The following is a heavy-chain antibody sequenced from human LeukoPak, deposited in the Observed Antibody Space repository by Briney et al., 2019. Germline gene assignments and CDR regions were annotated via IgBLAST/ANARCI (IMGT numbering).Heavy chain of an antibody. CDR3: AKALCGGDCYPDAFDI. CDR1: GFTFSSYG. Sequence: GVSLRLSCAASGFTFSSYGMHWVRQAPGKGLEWVAVISYDGSNKYYADYVKGRFTISRDNSKNTLYLQMNSLRAEDTAVYYCAKALCGGDCYPDAFDIWGQGTMVTVSS. D-gene: IGHD2-21*02. CDR2: ISYDGSNK. V-gene: IGHV3-30*18. J-gene: IGHJ3*02.